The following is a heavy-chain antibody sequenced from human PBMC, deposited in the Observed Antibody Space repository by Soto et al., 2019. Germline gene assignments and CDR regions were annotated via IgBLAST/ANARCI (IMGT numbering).Heavy chain of an antibody. J-gene: IGHJ6*02. CDR3: AKDLWVGPLGWGMDV. V-gene: IGHV3-30*18. D-gene: IGHD3-10*01. Sequence: QVQLLESGGGVVQPGRSLRLSCAASGFTFSSYGMHWVRQAPGNGLEWVAVISYDGSNKYYADSVKGRFTISRDNSKNAVYLQMNSLIAEDTAVYYCAKDLWVGPLGWGMDVWGQGTTVT. CDR1: GFTFSSYG. CDR2: ISYDGSNK.